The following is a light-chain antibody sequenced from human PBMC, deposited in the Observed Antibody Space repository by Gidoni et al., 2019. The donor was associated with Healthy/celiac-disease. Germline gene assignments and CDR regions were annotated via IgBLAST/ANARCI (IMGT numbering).Light chain of an antibody. V-gene: IGKV3-11*01. CDR1: QSVSSY. Sequence: EIVLTQSPATLSLSPGERATLSCMSSQSVSSYLAWYQQKPGQAPRLLIYAASNRATGIPDRFSGSGSGTDFTLTISSLEPEDFAVYYCQQRSNWPPTFGGGTKVEIK. CDR3: QQRSNWPPT. CDR2: AAS. J-gene: IGKJ4*01.